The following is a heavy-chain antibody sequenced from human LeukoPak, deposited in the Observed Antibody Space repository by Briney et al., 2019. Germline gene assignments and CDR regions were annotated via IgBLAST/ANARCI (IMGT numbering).Heavy chain of an antibody. CDR3: ASMAFSDPRYYDFWSGQRDYYYYYMDV. CDR2: INPNSGGT. CDR1: GYTFTGYY. V-gene: IGHV1-2*06. Sequence: GASVKVSCKASGYTFTGYYMHWVRQAPGQGLEWMGRINPNSGGTNYAQKFQGRVTMTRDTSISTAYMELSRLRSDDTAVYYCASMAFSDPRYYDFWSGQRDYYYYYMDVWGKGTTVTVSS. D-gene: IGHD3-3*01. J-gene: IGHJ6*03.